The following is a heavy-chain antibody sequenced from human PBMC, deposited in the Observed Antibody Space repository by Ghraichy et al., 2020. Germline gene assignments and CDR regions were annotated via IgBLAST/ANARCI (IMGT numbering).Heavy chain of an antibody. D-gene: IGHD2-2*01. Sequence: GESLRLSCAASGVTSSGYGMHWVRQAPGKGLEWVALISYDGTNTVYADSVKGRFTISRDNSKNTLYLQMNSLRPEDTAVYSCAKDSTYCSSANCYSGYYGLDVWGQGTTVTVSS. CDR3: AKDSTYCSSANCYSGYYGLDV. CDR2: ISYDGTNT. J-gene: IGHJ6*02. V-gene: IGHV3-30*18. CDR1: GVTSSGYG.